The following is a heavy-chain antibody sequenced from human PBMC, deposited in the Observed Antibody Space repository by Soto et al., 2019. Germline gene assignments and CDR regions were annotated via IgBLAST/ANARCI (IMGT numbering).Heavy chain of an antibody. V-gene: IGHV4-39*01. CDR1: GGSTSSSLYQ. J-gene: IGHJ4*02. D-gene: IGHD1-26*01. CDR2: VYYNGNT. CDR3: ARLSGSYNDRYFDN. Sequence: SETLSLTCTVSGGSTSSSLYQWFWIRQPPGKGLEWIGNVYYNGNTYYNASLKSRLTISVDTSNNQFSLKVKSVTAADTAVYFCARLSGSYNDRYFDNWGQGTLVT.